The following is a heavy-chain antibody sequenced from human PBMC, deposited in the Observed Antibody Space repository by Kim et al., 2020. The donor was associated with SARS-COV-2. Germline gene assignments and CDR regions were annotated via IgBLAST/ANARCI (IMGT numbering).Heavy chain of an antibody. J-gene: IGHJ6*02. D-gene: IGHD3-16*01. Sequence: GGSLRLSCAGSGFTFRSNAMHWVRQAAGKGLEWVAVIWYDGSNKYYADSVKGRFSISRDNSKNTLYLQMNSLRAEDTAVYYCVRGRNQLTFSPYYNGMDVWGQGTTVTVSS. CDR3: VRGRNQLTFSPYYNGMDV. CDR2: IWYDGSNK. V-gene: IGHV3-33*01. CDR1: GFTFRSNA.